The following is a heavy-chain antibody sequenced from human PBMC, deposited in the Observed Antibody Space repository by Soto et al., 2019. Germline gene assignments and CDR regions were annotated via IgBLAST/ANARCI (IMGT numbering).Heavy chain of an antibody. V-gene: IGHV3-9*01. Sequence: VQLVESGGGLVQPGRSLRLSCAASGFTFDDYAMHWVRQAPGKGLEWVSGISWNSGSIGYADSVKGRFTISRDNAKNSLYLQMNSLRAEDTALYYCAKDCSGGSCYLSDFDYWGQGTLVTVSS. CDR1: GFTFDDYA. CDR2: ISWNSGSI. J-gene: IGHJ4*02. D-gene: IGHD2-15*01. CDR3: AKDCSGGSCYLSDFDY.